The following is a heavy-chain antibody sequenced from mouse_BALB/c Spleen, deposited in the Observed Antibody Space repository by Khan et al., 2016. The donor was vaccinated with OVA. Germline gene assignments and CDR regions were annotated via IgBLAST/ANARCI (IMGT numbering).Heavy chain of an antibody. D-gene: IGHD4-1*01. Sequence: EVKLVESGGDLVKPGGSLKLSCAASGFTFSNYGMSWVRQTPDKRLEWVATISSDGTYTYYPDSVKGRFTISRNNAKNTLYLQRSSLKSEDTAMYYCTSHLTGSFAYWGQGTLVTVSA. CDR2: ISSDGTYT. V-gene: IGHV5-6*02. J-gene: IGHJ3*01. CDR1: GFTFSNYG. CDR3: TSHLTGSFAY.